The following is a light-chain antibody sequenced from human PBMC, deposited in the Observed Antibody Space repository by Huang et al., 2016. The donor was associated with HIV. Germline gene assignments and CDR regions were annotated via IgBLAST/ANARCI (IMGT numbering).Light chain of an antibody. CDR2: GSS. V-gene: IGKV3-11*01. J-gene: IGKJ4*01. CDR3: QESDTWPRLT. CDR1: QSVSHY. Sequence: IVLTQSPASLSLSPGERSTLSCRASQSVSHYLAWYHHKPGQPPRLLIYGSSRRATDIPTRFNGTGSGTDFTLTISSLETEDSAVYYCQESDTWPRLTLGGGTKVEIK.